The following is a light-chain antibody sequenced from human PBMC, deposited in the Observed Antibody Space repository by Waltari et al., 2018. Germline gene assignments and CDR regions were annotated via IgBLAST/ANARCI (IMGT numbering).Light chain of an antibody. J-gene: IGLJ3*02. CDR3: SSYTSSTTLV. Sequence: QSALTQPASVSGSPGQSITIPCTGTRSDVGGYNYVSWYQQYPGKAPKLIIYEVSNRPSGVSNRFSGSKSGNTASLTISGLQAEDEAEDYCSSYTSSTTLVFGGGTKLTVL. V-gene: IGLV2-14*01. CDR2: EVS. CDR1: RSDVGGYNY.